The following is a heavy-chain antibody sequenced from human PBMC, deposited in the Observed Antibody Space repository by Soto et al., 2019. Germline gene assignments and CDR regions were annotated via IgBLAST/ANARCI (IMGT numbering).Heavy chain of an antibody. CDR3: AKDTVSGYYYFDY. CDR2: ISGSGGNT. CDR1: GFTFSSYA. J-gene: IGHJ4*02. V-gene: IGHV3-23*04. D-gene: IGHD3-22*01. Sequence: EVQLVESGGGLVQPGGSLRLSCAASGFTFSSYAMSWVRQAPGKGLEWVSDISGSGGNTYYTDSVKGRFTISRDNSKNTLYLQMNILRAEDTAVYYRAKDTVSGYYYFDYLGQGTLLTVSS.